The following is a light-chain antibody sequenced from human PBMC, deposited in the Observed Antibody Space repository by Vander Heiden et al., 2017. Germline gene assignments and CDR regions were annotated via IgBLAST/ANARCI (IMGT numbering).Light chain of an antibody. Sequence: QSALTQPAPASGSPGQSITNACTGTSSDVGSYNLVSWYQQHPGKAPKLMIYEVSKRPSGVSNRFSGSKSGNTASLTIAGLQAEDEADYYCCSYAGSSTLVFGGGTKLTVL. J-gene: IGLJ2*01. CDR1: SSDVGSYNL. CDR2: EVS. CDR3: CSYAGSSTLV. V-gene: IGLV2-23*02.